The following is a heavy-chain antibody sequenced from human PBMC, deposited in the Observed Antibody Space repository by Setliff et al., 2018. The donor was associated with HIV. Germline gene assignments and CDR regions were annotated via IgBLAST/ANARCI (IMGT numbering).Heavy chain of an antibody. CDR1: GYTFTSYY. D-gene: IGHD4-4*01. Sequence: ASVKVSCKASGYTFTSYYIHWVRQAPGQGLEWMGRINPSGGSTSYAQKFQGRVTMTTDTPTSTAFMELRSLTSDDTAVYFCARDPPSSNPTLQYAFDLWGQGTMVTVSS. CDR2: INPSGGST. J-gene: IGHJ3*01. CDR3: ARDPPSSNPTLQYAFDL. V-gene: IGHV1-46*01.